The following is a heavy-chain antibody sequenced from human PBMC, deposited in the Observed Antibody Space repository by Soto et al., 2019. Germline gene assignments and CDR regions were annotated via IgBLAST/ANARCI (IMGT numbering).Heavy chain of an antibody. CDR1: GFDFDDFA. J-gene: IGHJ4*02. CDR2: INSDGTDS. V-gene: IGHV3-43D*03. CDR3: AKALYYYDSSPLDH. D-gene: IGHD3-22*01. Sequence: VQLVESGGGEIQTGGSLRLSCAAAGFDFDDFAMHWVRQAPGKGLEWVSLINSDGTDSYYMDSVRGRFTISRDNGKNSLYLQMDRLRPEDTALYVCAKALYYYDSSPLDHWGQGTLVSVSS.